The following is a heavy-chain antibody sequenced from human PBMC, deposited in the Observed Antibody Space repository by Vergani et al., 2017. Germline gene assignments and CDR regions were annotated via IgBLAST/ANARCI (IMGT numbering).Heavy chain of an antibody. V-gene: IGHV4-34*01. Sequence: QVQLQQWGAGLLTPSETLSLTCAVYGGSFSGYYWSWIRQPPGKGLEWIGEINHSGSTNYNPSLKSRVTVSVDTSTNQFSLKLGSVTAADTAVYYCARFSPKYYYERSGYYGMDVWGQG. D-gene: IGHD3-22*01. CDR1: GGSFSGYY. CDR3: ARFSPKYYYERSGYYGMDV. CDR2: INHSGST. J-gene: IGHJ6*02.